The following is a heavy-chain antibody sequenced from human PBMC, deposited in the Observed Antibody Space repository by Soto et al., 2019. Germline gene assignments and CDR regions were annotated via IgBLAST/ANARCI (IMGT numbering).Heavy chain of an antibody. CDR2: IYYSGST. J-gene: IGHJ5*02. D-gene: IGHD5-12*01. CDR1: GCSISSSSYY. Sequence: PSETLSLTCTVSGCSISSSSYYWGWIRQPPGKGLEWIGSIYYSGSTYYNPSLKSRVTISVDTSKNQFSLKLSSVTAADTAVYYCASVSGYDRNWFDPWGQGTLVTVSS. CDR3: ASVSGYDRNWFDP. V-gene: IGHV4-39*07.